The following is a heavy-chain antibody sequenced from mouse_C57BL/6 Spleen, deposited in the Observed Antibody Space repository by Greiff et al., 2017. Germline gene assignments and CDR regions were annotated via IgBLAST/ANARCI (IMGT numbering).Heavy chain of an antibody. Sequence: VQRVESGAELVRPGTSVKVSCKASGYAFTNYLIEWVKQRPGQGLEWIGVINPGSGGTNYNEKFKGKATLTADKSSSTAYMQLSSLTSEDSAVYFCARGGLYSYAMDYWGQGTSVTVSS. CDR2: INPGSGGT. CDR3: ARGGLYSYAMDY. J-gene: IGHJ4*01. D-gene: IGHD1-3*01. V-gene: IGHV1-54*01. CDR1: GYAFTNYL.